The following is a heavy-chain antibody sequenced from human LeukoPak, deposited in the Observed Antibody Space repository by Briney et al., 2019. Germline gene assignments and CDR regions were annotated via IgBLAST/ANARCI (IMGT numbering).Heavy chain of an antibody. CDR3: ARLYSDLLTGPGY. V-gene: IGHV7-4-1*02. CDR1: GGTFRTYP. Sequence: ASVKVSCKASGGTFRTYPISWVRQAPGQGLEWMGWINTHTGRPSYAQDFTGRFVFSLDSSVSTAYLQISRLQTGDTAVYYCARLYSDLLTGPGYWGQGTLLTVSS. J-gene: IGHJ4*02. CDR2: INTHTGRP. D-gene: IGHD3-9*01.